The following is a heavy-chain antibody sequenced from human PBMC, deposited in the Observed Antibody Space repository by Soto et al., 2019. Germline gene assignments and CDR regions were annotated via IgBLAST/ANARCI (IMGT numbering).Heavy chain of an antibody. V-gene: IGHV5-51*01. D-gene: IGHD6-13*01. J-gene: IGHJ6*02. CDR1: GYSFTSYW. CDR3: ARRVAADDPYYYYGMDV. CDR2: IYPGDSDT. Sequence: GESLKISCKGSGYSFTSYWIGWVRQMPGKGLEWMGIIYPGDSDTRYSPSFQGQVTISADKSISTAYLQWSSLKASDTAMYYCARRVAADDPYYYYGMDVWGQGTTVTVSS.